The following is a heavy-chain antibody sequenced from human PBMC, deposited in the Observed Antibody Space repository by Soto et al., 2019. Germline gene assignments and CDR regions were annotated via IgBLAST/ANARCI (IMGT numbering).Heavy chain of an antibody. Sequence: SETLSLTCTVSGGSISSGGYYWSWIRQHPGKGLEWIGYIYYSGSTYYNPSLKSRVTISVDTSKNQFSLKLSSVTAADTAVYYCARVGRVVVPEAYYYYYYMDVWGKGTTVTVSS. CDR2: IYYSGST. CDR1: GGSISSGGYY. D-gene: IGHD2-15*01. CDR3: ARVGRVVVPEAYYYYYYMDV. J-gene: IGHJ6*03. V-gene: IGHV4-31*03.